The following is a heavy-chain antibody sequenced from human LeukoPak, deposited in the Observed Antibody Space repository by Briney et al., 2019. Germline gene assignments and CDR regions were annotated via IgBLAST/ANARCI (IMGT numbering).Heavy chain of an antibody. CDR1: GFTVSSNY. Sequence: PGGSLRLSCAASGFTVSSNYMSWVRQAPGKGLEWVSVLYSDGRTFYGGPVQGRFTVSRDNSKSTLYLQMNSLRAEDTAVYYCARARGDWNCSFENWGQGTLVTVSS. V-gene: IGHV3-66*02. J-gene: IGHJ4*02. CDR3: ARARGDWNCSFEN. D-gene: IGHD1-7*01. CDR2: LYSDGRT.